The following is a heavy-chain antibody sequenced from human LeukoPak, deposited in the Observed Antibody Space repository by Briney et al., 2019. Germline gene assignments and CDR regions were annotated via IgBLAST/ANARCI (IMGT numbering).Heavy chain of an antibody. D-gene: IGHD3-22*01. V-gene: IGHV4-59*08. CDR2: IYYSGST. CDR3: ARPLYYYDSSGYYEGAFDI. Sequence: SETLSLTCTVSGGSISSYYWSWIRQPPGKGLEWIGYIYYSGSTNYNPSLKSRVTISVDTSKNQLSLKLSSVTAADTAVYYCARPLYYYDSSGYYEGAFDIWGQGTMVTVSS. CDR1: GGSISSYY. J-gene: IGHJ3*02.